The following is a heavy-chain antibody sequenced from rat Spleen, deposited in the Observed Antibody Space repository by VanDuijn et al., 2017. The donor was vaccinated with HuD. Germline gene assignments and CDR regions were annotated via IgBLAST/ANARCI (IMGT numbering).Heavy chain of an antibody. V-gene: IGHV4-2*01. CDR3: ARHGYNSYFDY. D-gene: IGHD1-9*01. CDR1: GFTFSSHA. J-gene: IGHJ2*01. CDR2: INKDSRTI. Sequence: EVQLVESGGGLVRPGRSLKLSCAASGFTFSSHAMAWARQAPGKGLEWIGEINKDSRTIKYTPSLKDKFTISRDNAQNTLYLQMSKLGSEDTAIYYCARHGYNSYFDYWGQGVMVTVSS.